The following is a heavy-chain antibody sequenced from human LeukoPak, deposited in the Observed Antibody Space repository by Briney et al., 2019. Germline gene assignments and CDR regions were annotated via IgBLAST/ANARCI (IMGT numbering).Heavy chain of an antibody. CDR3: AREVGRDIYFDY. Sequence: GGSLRFSCAASGFTFSTYTINWVRQAPGKGLGWGSSISSSSSYIYYADSVKGRFTISRDNAKNSLYLQMNSLRAEDTAVYYCAREVGRDIYFDYWGQGTLVTVSS. V-gene: IGHV3-21*01. D-gene: IGHD2-15*01. CDR1: GFTFSTYT. CDR2: ISSSSSYI. J-gene: IGHJ4*02.